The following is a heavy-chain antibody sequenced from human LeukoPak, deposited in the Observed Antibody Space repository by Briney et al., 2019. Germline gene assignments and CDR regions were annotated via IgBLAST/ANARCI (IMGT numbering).Heavy chain of an antibody. CDR1: GFTFSSYA. Sequence: GGSLRLSCVASGFTFSSYAMHWVRQTPGKGLEWVAIISYHGSNKYYADSVKGRFTISRDNSKNTLYLQMNSLRAEDTAVYYCAKSGVGDLNYWGQGTLVTVSS. D-gene: IGHD1-26*01. V-gene: IGHV3-30-3*02. CDR3: AKSGVGDLNY. J-gene: IGHJ4*02. CDR2: ISYHGSNK.